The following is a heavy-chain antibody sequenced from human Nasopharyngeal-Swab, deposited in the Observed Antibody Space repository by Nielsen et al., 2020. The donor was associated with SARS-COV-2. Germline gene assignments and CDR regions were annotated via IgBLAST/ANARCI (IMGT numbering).Heavy chain of an antibody. Sequence: GESLKISCAASGFTFSSYAMHWVRQAPGKGLEWVAVISYDGSNEYYADSVKGRFTISRDNSKNTLYLQMNSLRAEDTAVYYCARDASSSWYIGGEDYWGQGTLVTVSS. CDR1: GFTFSSYA. V-gene: IGHV3-30-3*01. D-gene: IGHD6-13*01. J-gene: IGHJ4*02. CDR2: ISYDGSNE. CDR3: ARDASSSWYIGGEDY.